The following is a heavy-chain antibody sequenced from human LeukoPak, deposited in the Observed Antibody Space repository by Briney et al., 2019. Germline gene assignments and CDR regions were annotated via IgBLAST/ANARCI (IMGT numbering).Heavy chain of an antibody. CDR1: GFTFSTYS. CDR3: ARTDYYYYMDV. J-gene: IGHJ6*03. V-gene: IGHV3-53*01. CDR2: IYSGGST. Sequence: GGSLRLSCAASGFTFSTYSMNWVRQAPGKGLEWVSVIYSGGSTYYADSVKGRFTISRDNSKNTLYLQMNSLRAEDTAVYYCARTDYYYYMDVWGKGTTVTISS.